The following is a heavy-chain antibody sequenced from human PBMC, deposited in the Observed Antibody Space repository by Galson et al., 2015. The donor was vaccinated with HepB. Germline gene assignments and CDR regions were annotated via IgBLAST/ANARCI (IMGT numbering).Heavy chain of an antibody. CDR3: ARTGGWDIYFDY. V-gene: IGHV3-11*03. CDR1: GFTFSDYY. D-gene: IGHD6-19*01. J-gene: IGHJ4*02. CDR2: ISSSSSYT. Sequence: SLRLSCAASGFTFSDYYMSWIRQAPGKGLEWVSYISSSSSYTNYADSVKGRFTISRDNAKNSLYLQMNSLRAEDTAVYYCARTGGWDIYFDYWGQGTLVTVSS.